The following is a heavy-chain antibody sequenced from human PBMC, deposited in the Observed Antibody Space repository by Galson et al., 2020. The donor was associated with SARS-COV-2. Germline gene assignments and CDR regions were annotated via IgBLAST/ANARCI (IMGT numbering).Heavy chain of an antibody. CDR3: ATQGTPYTRNDWFDP. D-gene: IGHD1-20*01. CDR2: FDPEDGET. Sequence: ASVKVSCKVSGYTLTELSMHWVRQAPGKGLEWMGGFDPEDGETIYAQKFQGRVTMTEDTSTDTAYMELSSLRSEDTAVYYCATQGTPYTRNDWFDPWGQGTLVTVSS. CDR1: GYTLTELS. V-gene: IGHV1-24*01. J-gene: IGHJ5*02.